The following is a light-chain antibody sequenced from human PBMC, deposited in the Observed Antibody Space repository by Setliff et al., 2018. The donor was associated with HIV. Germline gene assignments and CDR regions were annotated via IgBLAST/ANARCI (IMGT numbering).Light chain of an antibody. V-gene: IGLV3-21*04. Sequence: SYELAQPPSVSVAPGGTARITCGGNNIGSKSVHWYQQKPGQAPVLVIYYDSDRPSGIPERFSGSNSGNTATLTISRVEVGDEADYYCQVWDSITDHVVFAGGTKVTVL. CDR2: YDS. J-gene: IGLJ2*01. CDR3: QVWDSITDHVV. CDR1: NIGSKS.